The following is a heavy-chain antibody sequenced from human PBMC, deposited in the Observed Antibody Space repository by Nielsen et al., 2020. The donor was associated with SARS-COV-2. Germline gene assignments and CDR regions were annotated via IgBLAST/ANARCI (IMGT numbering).Heavy chain of an antibody. Sequence: GGSLRLSCAASGFTFDDYAMHWVRQAPGKGLEWVSGISWNSGSIGYADSVKGRFTISRDNAKNSLYLQMNSLRAEDTALYYCAKDDGGWRAGLFDYWGQGTLVTVSS. CDR2: ISWNSGSI. CDR3: AKDDGGWRAGLFDY. D-gene: IGHD3-16*01. J-gene: IGHJ4*02. CDR1: GFTFDDYA. V-gene: IGHV3-9*01.